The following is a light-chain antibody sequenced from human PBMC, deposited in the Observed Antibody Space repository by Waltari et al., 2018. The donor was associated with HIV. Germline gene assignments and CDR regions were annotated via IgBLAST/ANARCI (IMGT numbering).Light chain of an antibody. CDR3: MQALQTPFT. CDR2: LGS. J-gene: IGKJ3*01. CDR1: QSLLHSNGYNY. Sequence: DIVMTQSPLSLPVTPGEPASISCRSSQSLLHSNGYNYLDWNLQKPGQSPQLLIYLGSNRASGVPDRFSGSGSGTDFTLKISRVEAEDVGLYYCMQALQTPFTFGPGTKVDIK. V-gene: IGKV2-28*01.